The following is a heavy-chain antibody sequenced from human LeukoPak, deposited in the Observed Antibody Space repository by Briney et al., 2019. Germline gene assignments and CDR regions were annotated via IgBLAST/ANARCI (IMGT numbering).Heavy chain of an antibody. D-gene: IGHD3-22*01. J-gene: IGHJ4*02. V-gene: IGHV3-23*01. Sequence: GGSLRLSCAASGFTFSSYAMSWVRQAPGKGLEWVSDISGSGDNTYYADSVKGRFTISRDNSKNTLYVQVDSLGTEDTAAYYCAKGSYYDSSGSFYFDYWGQGTLVTVSS. CDR1: GFTFSSYA. CDR2: ISGSGDNT. CDR3: AKGSYYDSSGSFYFDY.